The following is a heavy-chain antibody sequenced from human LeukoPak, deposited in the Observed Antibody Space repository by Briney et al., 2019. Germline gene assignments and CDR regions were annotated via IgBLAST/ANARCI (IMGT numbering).Heavy chain of an antibody. CDR2: INHSGST. D-gene: IGHD3-3*01. Sequence: SETLSLTCAVHGGSFSGYYWSWIRQPPGKGLEWIGEINHSGSTNYNPSLKSRVTISVDTSKNQFSLKLSSVTAADTAVYYCARGNGYYARYFDYWGQGTLVTVSS. CDR1: GGSFSGYY. J-gene: IGHJ4*02. V-gene: IGHV4-34*01. CDR3: ARGNGYYARYFDY.